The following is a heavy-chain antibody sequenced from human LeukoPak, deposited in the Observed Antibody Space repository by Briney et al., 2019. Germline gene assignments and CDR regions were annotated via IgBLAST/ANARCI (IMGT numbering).Heavy chain of an antibody. CDR1: GGSISSKTYY. J-gene: IGHJ5*01. CDR3: ATSKGDFWSGYQGPNLWFDS. Sequence: PSETLSLTCTVSGGSISSKTYYWGWIRQPPGKGLEWIGSIYYTGSTYYNPSLKSRITISVDTSRNQFSLRLNSVTAADTAVYYCATSKGDFWSGYQGPNLWFDSWGQGTLVTVSS. V-gene: IGHV4-39*01. D-gene: IGHD3-3*01. CDR2: IYYTGST.